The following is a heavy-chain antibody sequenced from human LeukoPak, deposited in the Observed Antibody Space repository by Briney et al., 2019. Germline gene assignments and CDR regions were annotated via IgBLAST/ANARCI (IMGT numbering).Heavy chain of an antibody. D-gene: IGHD3-22*01. J-gene: IGHJ6*02. CDR3: ARSDSPWVYYYGMDV. Sequence: PGGSLRLSCAASGFTFSSYSMNWVRQAPRKGLEWVSYISSSSSTIYYADSVKGRFTISRDNAKNSLYLQMNSLRAEDTAVYYCARSDSPWVYYYGMDVWGQGTTVTVSS. CDR2: ISSSSSTI. CDR1: GFTFSSYS. V-gene: IGHV3-48*04.